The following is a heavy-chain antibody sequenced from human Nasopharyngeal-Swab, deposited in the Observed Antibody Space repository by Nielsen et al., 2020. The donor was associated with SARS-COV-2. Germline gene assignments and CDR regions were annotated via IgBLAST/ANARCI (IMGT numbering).Heavy chain of an antibody. Sequence: LKISCKGSGYSFSSYCIGWVRQMPGKGLEGMGIMNHRDSDTRYSPSFPGQVTISADKSISTAHLQWSSLKASDTAMYYCATADNGNYYWDYWGQGTLVTVSS. CDR1: GYSFSSYC. CDR3: ATADNGNYYWDY. V-gene: IGHV5-51*01. D-gene: IGHD1-26*01. J-gene: IGHJ4*02. CDR2: MNHRDSDT.